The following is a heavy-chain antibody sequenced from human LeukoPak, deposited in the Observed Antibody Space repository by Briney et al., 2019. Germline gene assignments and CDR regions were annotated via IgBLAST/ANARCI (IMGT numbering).Heavy chain of an antibody. Sequence: PGGSLRLSCAASGFTVSSNYMSWVRQAPGKGLEWVAVISYDGSNKYYADSVKGRFTISRDNSKNTLYLQMNSLRAEDTAVYYCARDKGDYDILTGYSPYFDYWGQGTLVTVSS. V-gene: IGHV3-30-3*01. CDR1: GFTVSSNY. CDR2: ISYDGSNK. D-gene: IGHD3-9*01. CDR3: ARDKGDYDILTGYSPYFDY. J-gene: IGHJ4*02.